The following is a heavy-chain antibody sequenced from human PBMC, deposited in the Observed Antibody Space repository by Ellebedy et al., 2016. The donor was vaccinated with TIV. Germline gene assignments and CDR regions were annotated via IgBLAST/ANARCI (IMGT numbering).Heavy chain of an antibody. D-gene: IGHD4-17*01. V-gene: IGHV4-39*01. Sequence: MPSETLSLTCTVSGGSITSGTYYWGWIRQPPAKGLEWIGSVYYSGTTYYNTSLTSRVTISVDTSKNQFSLKLSSVTAADTAIFYCARHSTVTTIGTWGQGALVTVSS. CDR2: VYYSGTT. CDR1: GGSITSGTYY. J-gene: IGHJ5*02. CDR3: ARHSTVTTIGT.